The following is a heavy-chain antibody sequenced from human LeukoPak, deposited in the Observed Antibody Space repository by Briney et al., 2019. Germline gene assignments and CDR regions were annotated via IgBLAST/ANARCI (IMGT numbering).Heavy chain of an antibody. J-gene: IGHJ4*02. CDR2: IYYSGTT. D-gene: IGHD4-17*01. Sequence: SETLSLTCTVSSGSISSSSHYWGWIRQPPGKGQEWIGNIYYSGTTYYNPSLKSRITISVDTSKNQFSLKLSSVTATDTAVYYCARVTPSGYGDYVPLDSWGQGTLVTVSS. V-gene: IGHV4-39*01. CDR3: ARVTPSGYGDYVPLDS. CDR1: SGSISSSSHY.